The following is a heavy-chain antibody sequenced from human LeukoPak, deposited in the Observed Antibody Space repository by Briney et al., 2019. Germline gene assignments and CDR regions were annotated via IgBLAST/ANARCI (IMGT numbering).Heavy chain of an antibody. CDR1: GGTFSSYA. V-gene: IGHV1-18*01. J-gene: IGHJ3*02. D-gene: IGHD3-3*01. Sequence: ASVKVSCKASGGTFSSYAISWVRQAPGQGLEWMGWISAYNGNTNYAQKLQGRVTMTTDTSTSTAYMELRSLRSDDTAVYYCARDAAIFGVDDAFDIWGQGTMVTVSS. CDR2: ISAYNGNT. CDR3: ARDAAIFGVDDAFDI.